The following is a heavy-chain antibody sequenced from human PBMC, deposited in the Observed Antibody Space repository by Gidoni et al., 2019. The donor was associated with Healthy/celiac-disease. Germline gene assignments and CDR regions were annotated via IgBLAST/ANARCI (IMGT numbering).Heavy chain of an antibody. CDR3: ARDGGLIVMGEPQHLGAFDI. CDR1: GFTFSDYY. J-gene: IGHJ3*02. D-gene: IGHD3-22*01. CDR2: ISSSSSYT. Sequence: QVQLVESGGGLVKPGGSLRLSCAASGFTFSDYYMSWIRQAPGKGLEWVSYISSSSSYTNYADSVKGRFTISRDNAKNSLYLQMNSLRAEDTAVYYCARDGGLIVMGEPQHLGAFDIWGQGTMVTVSS. V-gene: IGHV3-11*06.